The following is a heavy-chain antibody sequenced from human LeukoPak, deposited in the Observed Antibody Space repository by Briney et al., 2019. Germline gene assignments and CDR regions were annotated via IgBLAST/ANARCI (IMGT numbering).Heavy chain of an antibody. V-gene: IGHV3-66*01. Sequence: GGSLRLSCAASGFTVSSSYMSWVRQAPGKGLEWVSFIYSGGSTHYADSVKGRFTISRDNSKITLYLEMNSLRVEDTAVYYCARARDYRFDYWGQGALVTVSS. D-gene: IGHD4-17*01. CDR2: IYSGGST. CDR1: GFTVSSSY. J-gene: IGHJ4*02. CDR3: ARARDYRFDY.